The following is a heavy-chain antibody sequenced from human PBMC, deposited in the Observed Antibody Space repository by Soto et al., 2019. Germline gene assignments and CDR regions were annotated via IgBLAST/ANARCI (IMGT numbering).Heavy chain of an antibody. J-gene: IGHJ6*02. V-gene: IGHV5-51*01. CDR3: ARHPGSKYYYDKGEAYYYYGMDV. D-gene: IGHD3-22*01. Sequence: GESLKISCKGSGYSFTSYWIGWVRQMPGKGLEWMGIIYPGDSDTRYSPSFQGQVTISADKSIRTAYLQWSSLKASDTAMYYCARHPGSKYYYDKGEAYYYYGMDVWGQGTTVTVSS. CDR1: GYSFTSYW. CDR2: IYPGDSDT.